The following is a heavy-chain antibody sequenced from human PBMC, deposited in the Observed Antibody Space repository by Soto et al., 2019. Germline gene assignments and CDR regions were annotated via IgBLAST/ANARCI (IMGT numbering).Heavy chain of an antibody. Sequence: VHVVESGGGVVQPGTSLTLSCTASGFSFFNYGFAWIRQAPGKGLEWVAVVTYDSSEKYYADSVKGRFTFSRDNSKNTVNLQMDNLQHNDSALYYCGKAGGSELRYFDWPEVGVWGQGTLVTVSS. CDR1: GFSFFNYG. J-gene: IGHJ4*02. V-gene: IGHV3-30*18. CDR3: GKAGGSELRYFDWPEVGV. CDR2: VTYDSSEK. D-gene: IGHD3-9*01.